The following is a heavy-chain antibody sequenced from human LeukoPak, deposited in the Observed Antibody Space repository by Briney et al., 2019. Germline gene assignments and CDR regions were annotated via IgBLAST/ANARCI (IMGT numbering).Heavy chain of an antibody. CDR2: IRSKAYGGTT. J-gene: IGHJ4*02. CDR1: GFIFGDYA. CDR3: TRKDVFDY. V-gene: IGHV3-49*04. D-gene: IGHD3-16*01. Sequence: GGSLRLSCTASGFIFGDYAMSWVRQAPGKGLEWVGFIRSKAYGGTTEYAASVEGRFTVSRDDSKSIAYLQMNSLKTEDTAVYYCTRKDVFDYWGQGTLVTVSS.